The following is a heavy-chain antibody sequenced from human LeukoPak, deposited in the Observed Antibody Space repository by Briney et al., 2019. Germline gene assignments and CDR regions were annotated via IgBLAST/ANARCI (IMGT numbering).Heavy chain of an antibody. Sequence: GGSLRLSCAASGFTFSSYGMSWVRQAPGKGLEWVSAISGSGGSTYYADSVKGRFTISRDNSKNTLYLQMNSLRAEDTAVYYCAKDLLYCSSTSCYELGGVDSGFDYWGQGTLVTVSS. D-gene: IGHD2-2*01. CDR3: AKDLLYCSSTSCYELGGVDSGFDY. V-gene: IGHV3-23*01. CDR1: GFTFSSYG. J-gene: IGHJ4*02. CDR2: ISGSGGST.